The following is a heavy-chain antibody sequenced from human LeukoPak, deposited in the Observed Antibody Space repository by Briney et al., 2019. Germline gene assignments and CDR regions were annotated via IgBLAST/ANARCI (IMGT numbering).Heavy chain of an antibody. CDR1: GFTFSSYA. CDR2: ISGSGGST. V-gene: IGHV3-23*01. D-gene: IGHD1-26*01. CDR3: AKGVGATGYYFDY. J-gene: IGHJ4*02. Sequence: GRSLRLSCAASGFTFSSYAMSWVRQAPGKGLEWVSAISGSGGSTYYADSVKGRFTISRDNSKNTLYLQMNSLRAEDTAVYYCAKGVGATGYYFDYWGQGTLVTVSS.